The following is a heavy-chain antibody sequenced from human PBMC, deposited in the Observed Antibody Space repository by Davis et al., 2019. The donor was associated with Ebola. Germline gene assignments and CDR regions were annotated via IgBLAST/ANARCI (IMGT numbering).Heavy chain of an antibody. Sequence: GGSLRLSCAASGFTFSSYSMNWVRQAPGKGLEWVSSISSSSSYIYYADSVKGRFTISRDNAKNSLYLQMNSLRAEDTAVYYCARGGTAMVWDYFDYWGQGTLVTVSS. V-gene: IGHV3-21*01. D-gene: IGHD5-18*01. CDR2: ISSSSSYI. J-gene: IGHJ4*02. CDR1: GFTFSSYS. CDR3: ARGGTAMVWDYFDY.